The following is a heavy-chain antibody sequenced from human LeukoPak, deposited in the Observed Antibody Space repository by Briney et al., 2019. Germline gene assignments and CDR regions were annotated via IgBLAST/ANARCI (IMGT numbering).Heavy chain of an antibody. CDR1: GFTFTSGG. CDR2: IVVGSGNT. V-gene: IGHV1-58*02. J-gene: IGHJ4*02. D-gene: IGHD6-19*01. CDR3: AADVSSGALVF. Sequence: SVTLSCNVSGFTFTSGGMQWVRQARGQRLEWIGWIVVGSGNTNYAQKFQERVTITRDMSTSTAYLELSSLRSEDTAVYNCAADVSSGALVFWGQRTPVTVSS.